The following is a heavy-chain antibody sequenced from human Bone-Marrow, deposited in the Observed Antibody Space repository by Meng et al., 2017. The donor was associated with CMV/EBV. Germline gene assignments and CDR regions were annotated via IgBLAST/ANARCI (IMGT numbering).Heavy chain of an antibody. CDR3: ARTASYSNYHYYYYGMAV. J-gene: IGHJ6*02. Sequence: SEALSLTCTVSGGSISSSSYYWGWIRQPPGKGLEWIGSIYYSGSTYYNPSLKSRVTISVDTSKNQFPLKLSSVTAADTAVYYCARTASYSNYHYYYYGMAVWGQGTTVTVSS. CDR1: GGSISSSSYY. V-gene: IGHV4-39*01. CDR2: IYYSGST. D-gene: IGHD4-11*01.